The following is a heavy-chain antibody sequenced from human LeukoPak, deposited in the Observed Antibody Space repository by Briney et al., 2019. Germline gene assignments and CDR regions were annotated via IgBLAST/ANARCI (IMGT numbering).Heavy chain of an antibody. Sequence: GGSLRLSCAASGFTFSSYAMTSVRQAPGKGLEWVSAISSSGGSTYYADSVKGRFTISRDNSKNTLYLQMNSLRAEDTAVYYCAKDRAQRGNYYDTSGLRFDYWGQGTLVTVSS. V-gene: IGHV3-23*01. CDR1: GFTFSSYA. D-gene: IGHD3-22*01. CDR2: ISSSGGST. J-gene: IGHJ4*02. CDR3: AKDRAQRGNYYDTSGLRFDY.